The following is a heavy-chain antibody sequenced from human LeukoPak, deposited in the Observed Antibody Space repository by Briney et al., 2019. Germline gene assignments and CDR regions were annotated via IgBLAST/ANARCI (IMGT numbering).Heavy chain of an antibody. CDR3: ARSRLNYVDTAMADY. D-gene: IGHD5-18*01. J-gene: IGHJ4*02. V-gene: IGHV4-61*05. Sequence: SETLSLTCTVSGGSISSSSYYWGWIRQPPGKGLEWIGYIYYSGSTNYNPSLKSRVTISVDTSKNQFSLRLSSVTAADTAVYYCARSRLNYVDTAMADYWGQGTLVTVSS. CDR2: IYYSGST. CDR1: GGSISSSSYY.